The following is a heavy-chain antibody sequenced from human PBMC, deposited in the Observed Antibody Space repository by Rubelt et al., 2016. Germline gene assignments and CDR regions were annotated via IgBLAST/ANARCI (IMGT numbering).Heavy chain of an antibody. Sequence: QVQLQESGPGLVKPSETLSLTCTVSGGSISSYYWSWIRQPPGKGLEWIGYVYYSGSTNYNPSLKSRVTISVDTPKNQFSLRLSSVTAADTAVYYCARSWAWTARKDAFDIWGQGTMVTVSS. D-gene: IGHD6-6*01. CDR3: ARSWAWTARKDAFDI. CDR1: GGSISSYY. V-gene: IGHV4-59*01. J-gene: IGHJ3*02. CDR2: VYYSGST.